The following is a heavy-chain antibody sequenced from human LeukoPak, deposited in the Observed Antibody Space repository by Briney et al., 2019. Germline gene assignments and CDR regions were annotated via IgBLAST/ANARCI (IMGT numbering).Heavy chain of an antibody. CDR2: IRSKANSYAT. CDR3: TSHMTYDILTGYPKMDY. Sequence: GGSLRLSCAASGFTFSGSAMHWVRQASGKGLEWVGRIRSKANSYATAYAASVKGRFTISRDDSKNTAYLQMNSLKTEDTAVYYCTSHMTYDILTGYPKMDYWGQGTLVTVSS. J-gene: IGHJ4*02. CDR1: GFTFSGSA. D-gene: IGHD3-9*01. V-gene: IGHV3-73*01.